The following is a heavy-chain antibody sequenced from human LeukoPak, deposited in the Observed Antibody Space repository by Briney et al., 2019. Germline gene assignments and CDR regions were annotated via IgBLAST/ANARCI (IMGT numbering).Heavy chain of an antibody. J-gene: IGHJ4*02. CDR1: GFTFSSYA. Sequence: PGRSLRLSCAASGFTFSSYAMSWVRQAPGKGLEWVSAISGSGGSTYYADSVKGRFTISRDNSKNTLYLQMNSLRAEDTAVYYCAKDRYYYDSSWREVDYWGQGTLVTVSS. CDR3: AKDRYYYDSSWREVDY. CDR2: ISGSGGST. V-gene: IGHV3-23*01. D-gene: IGHD3-22*01.